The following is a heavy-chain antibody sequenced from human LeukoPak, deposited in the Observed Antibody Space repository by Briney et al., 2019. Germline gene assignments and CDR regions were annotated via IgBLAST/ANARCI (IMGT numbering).Heavy chain of an antibody. CDR2: IYTDGRT. CDR1: GLTVSSNY. Sequence: PGGSLRLSCAASGLTVSSNYMSWVRQAPGKGLEWVSVIYTDGRTFYAGSVKGRFTISRDSSKNTVYLQMNSRRVEDTAVYYCARGNYGDDSYYFDYWGRGALVTVSS. CDR3: ARGNYGDDSYYFDY. V-gene: IGHV3-53*01. J-gene: IGHJ4*02. D-gene: IGHD4-17*01.